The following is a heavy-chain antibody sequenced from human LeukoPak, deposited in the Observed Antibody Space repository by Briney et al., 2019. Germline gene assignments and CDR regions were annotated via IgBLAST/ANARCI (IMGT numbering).Heavy chain of an antibody. J-gene: IGHJ4*02. Sequence: PSETLSLTCTVSGGSISSYYWSWIRQPPGKGLEWIGYIYYSGSTNYNPSLKSRATISVDTSKNQFSLKLSSVTAADTAVYYCARDSGSHEYNYWGQGTLVTVSS. D-gene: IGHD1-26*01. CDR3: ARDSGSHEYNY. V-gene: IGHV4-59*01. CDR1: GGSISSYY. CDR2: IYYSGST.